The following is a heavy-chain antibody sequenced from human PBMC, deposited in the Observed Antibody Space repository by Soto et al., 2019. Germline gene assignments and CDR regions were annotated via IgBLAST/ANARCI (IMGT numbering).Heavy chain of an antibody. CDR1: GYTFTTYY. D-gene: IGHD6-19*01. CDR3: ARVGAVAANKPLDP. J-gene: IGHJ5*02. V-gene: IGHV1-46*01. Sequence: GASVKVSCKASGYTFTTYYMHWVRQAPGQGLEWMGIISPDGGRTSYAQKFQGRVTMTRDTSKSTLYLQMSSLRAEDTAVYYCARVGAVAANKPLDPWGQGTLVTVSS. CDR2: ISPDGGRT.